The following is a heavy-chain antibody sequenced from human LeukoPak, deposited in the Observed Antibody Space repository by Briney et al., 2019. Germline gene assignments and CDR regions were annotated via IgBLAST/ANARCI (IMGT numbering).Heavy chain of an antibody. J-gene: IGHJ4*02. V-gene: IGHV4-59*08. CDR2: IFYSGAT. CDR3: ARTYCSGGSCHFDY. CDR1: GGSIRSYY. D-gene: IGHD2-15*01. Sequence: PSETLSLTCTVSGGSIRSYYWSWIRQLPGKGLEWVGYIFYSGATDSNPSLKSRVTISVDTSKNQFSLKLSSVTAADTAVYYCARTYCSGGSCHFDYWGQGTLVTVSS.